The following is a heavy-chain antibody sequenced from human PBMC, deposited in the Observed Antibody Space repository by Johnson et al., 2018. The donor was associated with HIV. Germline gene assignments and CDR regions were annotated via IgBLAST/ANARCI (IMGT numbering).Heavy chain of an antibody. J-gene: IGHJ3*02. Sequence: QMLLVESGGGVVQPGRSLRLSCAASGFTFSSYGIHWVRQAPGKGLEWVAVISYDGSNKYYADSVKGRFTISRDNSKNTLYLQMNSLRAEDTAVYYCAPAGPDAFDIWGQGTMVTVSS. CDR2: ISYDGSNK. V-gene: IGHV3-30*03. D-gene: IGHD6-13*01. CDR1: GFTFSSYG. CDR3: APAGPDAFDI.